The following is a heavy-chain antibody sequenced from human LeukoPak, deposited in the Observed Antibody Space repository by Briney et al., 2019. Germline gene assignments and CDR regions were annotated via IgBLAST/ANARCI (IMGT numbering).Heavy chain of an antibody. CDR3: VKDIRAGYSSGWRFDY. Sequence: GGSLRLSCAASGFTFDDYAMHWVRQAPGKGLEWVSGISWNSGSIGYADSVKGRFTISRDNAKNSLYLQMNSLRAEDTALYYCVKDIRAGYSSGWRFDYWGQGTLVTVSS. D-gene: IGHD6-19*01. V-gene: IGHV3-9*01. CDR2: ISWNSGSI. J-gene: IGHJ4*02. CDR1: GFTFDDYA.